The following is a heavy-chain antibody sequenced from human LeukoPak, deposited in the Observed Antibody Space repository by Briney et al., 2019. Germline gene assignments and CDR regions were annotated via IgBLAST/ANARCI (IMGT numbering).Heavy chain of an antibody. J-gene: IGHJ4*02. Sequence: PGGSLRLSCAASGVSVSNNYMSWVRQAPGKGLEWVSYISSSSSTIYYADSVKGRFTISRDNAKNSLYLQTNSLRAEDTAVYYCAREVGATGPFDYWGQGTLVTVSS. CDR2: ISSSSSTI. D-gene: IGHD1-26*01. CDR3: AREVGATGPFDY. CDR1: GVSVSNNY. V-gene: IGHV3-11*04.